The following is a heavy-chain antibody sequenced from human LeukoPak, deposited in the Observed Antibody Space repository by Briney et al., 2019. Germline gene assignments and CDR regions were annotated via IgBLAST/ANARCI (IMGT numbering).Heavy chain of an antibody. CDR2: ISWNSGSI. D-gene: IGHD2/OR15-2a*01. CDR3: AKDSGSTSSYMDV. Sequence: GRSLRLSCADPGFTFDDYAMHWVRQAPGKGLEWVSGISWNSGSIGYADSVKGRFTISRDNAKNSLYLQMNSLRAEDMALYYCAKDSGSTSSYMDVWGKGTTVTVSS. V-gene: IGHV3-9*03. CDR1: GFTFDDYA. J-gene: IGHJ6*03.